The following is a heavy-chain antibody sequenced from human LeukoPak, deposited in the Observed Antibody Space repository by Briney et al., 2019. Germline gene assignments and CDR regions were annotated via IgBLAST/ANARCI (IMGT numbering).Heavy chain of an antibody. CDR2: ISSSSSYI. CDR3: AREGDYYYYYMDA. V-gene: IGHV3-21*01. CDR1: GFTFSSYS. Sequence: GGYLRLSCAASGFTFSSYSMNWVRQAPGKGLEWVSSISSSSSYIYYADSVKGRFTISRDNAKNSLYLQMNSLRAEDTAVYYCAREGDYYYYYMDAWGKGTTVTISS. J-gene: IGHJ6*03.